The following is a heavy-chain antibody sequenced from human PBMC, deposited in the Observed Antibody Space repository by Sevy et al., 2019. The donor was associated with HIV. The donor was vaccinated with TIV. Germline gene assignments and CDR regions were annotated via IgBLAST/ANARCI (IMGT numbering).Heavy chain of an antibody. CDR2: ISYDGSNK. D-gene: IGHD5-12*01. J-gene: IGHJ5*02. V-gene: IGHV3-30-3*01. CDR1: GFTFSSYA. CDR3: AREQHGYAGNLSKGWFDP. Sequence: GGSLRLSCAASGFTFSSYAIHWVRQAPGKGLEWVAFISYDGSNKYYAESSKGRLTIHRDNSKKTPYLQMNSQRAEDTAVYYWAREQHGYAGNLSKGWFDPWGQGTMVTVSS.